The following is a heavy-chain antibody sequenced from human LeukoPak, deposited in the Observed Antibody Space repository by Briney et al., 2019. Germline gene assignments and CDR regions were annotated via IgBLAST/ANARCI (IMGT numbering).Heavy chain of an antibody. D-gene: IGHD5-12*01. CDR3: ARAIEGAYDL. V-gene: IGHV3-7*04. CDR2: INRDGSDK. CDR1: GFTFRNYW. Sequence: GGSLRLSCATSGFTFRNYWMTWVRPPQGKGLEWVANINRDGSDKYYMASVQDRFTISRDNAKNSLSLQMNSLRGEDTAVYFCARAIEGAYDLWGQGTLVTVSS. J-gene: IGHJ4*02.